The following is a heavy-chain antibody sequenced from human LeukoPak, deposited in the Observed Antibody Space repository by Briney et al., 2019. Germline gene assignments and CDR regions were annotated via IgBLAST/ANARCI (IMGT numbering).Heavy chain of an antibody. CDR3: ARVTAVAGTSVGVDA. V-gene: IGHV3-74*01. CDR2: INSDASVT. D-gene: IGHD6-19*01. CDR1: GFTFSNYW. J-gene: IGHJ4*02. Sequence: GGSLRLSCAASGFTFSNYWMHWVRQTPGKGLVWVSRINSDASVTTYADSVKGRFTISRDNAKNTLYLQMNSLRAEDTAVYYRARVTAVAGTSVGVDAWGQGILVTVS.